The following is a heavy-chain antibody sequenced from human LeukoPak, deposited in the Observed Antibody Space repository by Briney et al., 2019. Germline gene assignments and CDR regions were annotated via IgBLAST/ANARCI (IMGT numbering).Heavy chain of an antibody. CDR1: GYTFTSYD. V-gene: IGHV1-8*01. D-gene: IGHD2-15*01. CDR3: ARGEAVVAAGAISVVYYYGMDV. J-gene: IGHJ6*02. Sequence: GASVKVSCKASGYTFTSYDINWVRQATGQGLEWMEWMNPNSGNTGYAQKFQGRVTMTRNTSISTAYMELSSLRSEDTAVYYCARGEAVVAAGAISVVYYYGMDVWGQGTTVTVSS. CDR2: MNPNSGNT.